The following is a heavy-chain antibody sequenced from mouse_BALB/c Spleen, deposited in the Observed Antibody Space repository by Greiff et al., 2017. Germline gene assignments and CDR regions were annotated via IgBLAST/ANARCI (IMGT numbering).Heavy chain of an antibody. CDR1: GFTFSSYA. V-gene: IGHV5-9-4*01. Sequence: DVMLVESGGGLVKPGGSLKLSCAASGFTFSSYAMSWVRQSPEKRLEWVAEISSGGSYTYYPDTVTGRFTISRDNAKNTLYLEMSSLRSEDTAMYYCARDDPYYYGSSPPAWFAYWGQGTLVTVSA. CDR2: ISSGGSYT. D-gene: IGHD1-1*01. CDR3: ARDDPYYYGSSPPAWFAY. J-gene: IGHJ3*01.